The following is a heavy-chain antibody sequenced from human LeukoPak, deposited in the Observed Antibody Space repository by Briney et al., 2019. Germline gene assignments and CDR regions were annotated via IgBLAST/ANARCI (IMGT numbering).Heavy chain of an antibody. D-gene: IGHD3-3*01. CDR1: GFTFSSYS. Sequence: GGSLRLSCAAPGFTFSSYSMNWVRQAPGKGLEWVSYISSSSSTIYYADSVKGRFTISRDNAKNSLYLQMNSLRAEDTAVYYCARGSAYYDFWSGSLNWFDPWGQGTLVTVSS. V-gene: IGHV3-48*04. J-gene: IGHJ5*02. CDR3: ARGSAYYDFWSGSLNWFDP. CDR2: ISSSSSTI.